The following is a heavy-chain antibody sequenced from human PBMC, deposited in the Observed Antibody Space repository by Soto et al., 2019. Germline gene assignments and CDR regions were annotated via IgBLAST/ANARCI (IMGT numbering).Heavy chain of an antibody. D-gene: IGHD3-16*01. CDR3: AKDFGGLYNWFDP. CDR2: MNPNNGKT. V-gene: IGHV1-8*01. CDR1: GCMSTSYD. Sequence: ASGKVACKASGCMSTSYDINWVRQAAGQGLKWLGRMNPNNGKTDYAQKFQGRLTMTRDTSISTVYMELSSLTSEDTAVYYCAKDFGGLYNWFDPWGQGTLVIVSS. J-gene: IGHJ5*02.